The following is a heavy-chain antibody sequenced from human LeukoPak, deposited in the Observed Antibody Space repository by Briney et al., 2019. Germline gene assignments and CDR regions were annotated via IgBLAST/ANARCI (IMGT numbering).Heavy chain of an antibody. J-gene: IGHJ4*02. CDR3: AGRRSCTSCYVTFDY. CDR1: GGSFSGYY. Sequence: SETLSLTCAVYGGSFSGYYWSWIRQPPGKGLEWIGEINHSGGTNYNPSLKSRVTISVDTSKNQFSLKLSSVTAADTAVYYCAGRRSCTSCYVTFDYWGQGTLVTVSS. CDR2: INHSGGT. V-gene: IGHV4-34*01. D-gene: IGHD2-2*01.